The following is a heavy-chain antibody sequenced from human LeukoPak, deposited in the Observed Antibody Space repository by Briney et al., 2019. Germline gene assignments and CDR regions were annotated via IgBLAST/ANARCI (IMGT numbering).Heavy chain of an antibody. CDR1: GGLISISTYY. CDR2: IYYSGTT. J-gene: IGHJ4*02. V-gene: IGHV4-39*07. CDR3: AREMRGSIAAAGLFDY. Sequence: SETLSLTCTVSGGLISISTYYWGWIRQPPGKGLEWIGSIYYSGTTHYNPSLKSRVTISVDTSKNQFSLKLSSVTAADTAVYYCAREMRGSIAAAGLFDYWGQGTLVTVSS. D-gene: IGHD6-13*01.